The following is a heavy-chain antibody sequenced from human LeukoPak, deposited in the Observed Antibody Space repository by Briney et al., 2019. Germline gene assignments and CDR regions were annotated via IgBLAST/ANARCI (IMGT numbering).Heavy chain of an antibody. J-gene: IGHJ4*02. D-gene: IGHD5-18*01. Sequence: GGSLRLSCAASGFTVSSNYMSWVRQAPGKGLEWVSVIYSGGSTYYADSVKGRFTISRDNSKNTLYLQMNSLRAEDTAVYYCAKSSREIQLWDNYFDYWGQGTLVTVSS. V-gene: IGHV3-66*01. CDR2: IYSGGST. CDR3: AKSSREIQLWDNYFDY. CDR1: GFTVSSNY.